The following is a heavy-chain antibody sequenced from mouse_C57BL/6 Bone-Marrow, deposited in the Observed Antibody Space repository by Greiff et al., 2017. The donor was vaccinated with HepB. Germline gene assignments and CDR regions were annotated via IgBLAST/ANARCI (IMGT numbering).Heavy chain of an antibody. V-gene: IGHV1-55*01. CDR1: GYTFTSYW. CDR2: IYPGSGST. J-gene: IGHJ4*01. D-gene: IGHD1-1*01. Sequence: VQLQQPGAELVKPGASVKMSCKASGYTFTSYWITWVKQRPGQGLEWIGDIYPGSGSTNYNEKFKSKATLTVDTSSSTAYMQLSSLTSEDSAVYYCARLDYYGSSPYYYAMDYWGQGTSVTVSS. CDR3: ARLDYYGSSPYYYAMDY.